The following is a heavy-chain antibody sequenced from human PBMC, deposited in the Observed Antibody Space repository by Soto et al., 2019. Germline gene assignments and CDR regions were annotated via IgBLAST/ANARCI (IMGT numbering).Heavy chain of an antibody. CDR2: IGTAGDT. V-gene: IGHV3-13*01. D-gene: IGHD3-16*01. CDR1: GFTFSSYD. CDR3: ARAAYLGLDFDY. Sequence: EVQLVESGGGLVQPGGSLRLSCAASGFTFSSYDMHWVRQATGKGLEWVSAIGTAGDTYYPGSVKGRFTISRENAKNSLYLQMNSLRAEDTAVYFWARAAYLGLDFDYWGQGTLGTVSS. J-gene: IGHJ4*02.